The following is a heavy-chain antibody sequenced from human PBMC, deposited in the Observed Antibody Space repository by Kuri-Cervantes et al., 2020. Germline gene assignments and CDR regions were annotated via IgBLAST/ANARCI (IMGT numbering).Heavy chain of an antibody. CDR2: IIPIFGTA. Sequence: ASVKVSCKASGGTFSSYAISWVRQAPGQGLERMGGIIPIFGTANYAQKFQGRVTITADESTSTAYMELSSLRSEDTAVYYCASGVGSPTYFDYWGQGTLVTVSS. CDR1: GGTFSSYA. V-gene: IGHV1-69*13. CDR3: ASGVGSPTYFDY. D-gene: IGHD3-3*01. J-gene: IGHJ4*02.